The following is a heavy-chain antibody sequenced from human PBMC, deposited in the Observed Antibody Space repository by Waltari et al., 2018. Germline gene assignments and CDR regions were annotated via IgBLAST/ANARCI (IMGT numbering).Heavy chain of an antibody. Sequence: QVQLQESGPGLVKPSETLSLTCTVSGGPISSYYWSWIRQPPGTGLEWIGYIYYSGSTNYNPSLKSRVTISVDTSKNQFSLKLSSVTAADTAVYYCARGDYGSGSYYLGYYYFDYWGQGTLVTVSS. V-gene: IGHV4-59*01. J-gene: IGHJ4*02. D-gene: IGHD3-10*01. CDR2: IYYSGST. CDR3: ARGDYGSGSYYLGYYYFDY. CDR1: GGPISSYY.